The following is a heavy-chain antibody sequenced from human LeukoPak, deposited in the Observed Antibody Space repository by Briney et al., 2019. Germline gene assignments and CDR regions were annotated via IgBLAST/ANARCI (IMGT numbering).Heavy chain of an antibody. V-gene: IGHV1-18*01. CDR1: GYTFTSYG. Sequence: RASVKVSCKASGYTFTSYGISWVRQAPGQGLEWMGWISAYNGNTNYAQKLQGRVTMTTDTSTSTAYMELRSLRSDDTAVYYCASDFGEGYCSGGSCYAFDYWGQGTLVTVSS. D-gene: IGHD2-15*01. CDR2: ISAYNGNT. J-gene: IGHJ4*02. CDR3: ASDFGEGYCSGGSCYAFDY.